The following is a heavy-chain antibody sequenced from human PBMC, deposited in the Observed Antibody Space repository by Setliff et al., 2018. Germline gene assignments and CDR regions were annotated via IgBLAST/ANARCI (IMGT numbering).Heavy chain of an antibody. Sequence: EASVKVSCKASGYIFTSNAIHWVRQAPGQRLEWMGWISAAGGDAKYSQKFQDRVAITRDTSATTAYIGLTRLTTDDTALYYCVRGQGPRTVVAIPFDHWGQGTLVTVSS. CDR2: ISAAGGDA. D-gene: IGHD3-22*01. V-gene: IGHV1-3*01. CDR3: VRGQGPRTVVAIPFDH. J-gene: IGHJ4*02. CDR1: GYIFTSNA.